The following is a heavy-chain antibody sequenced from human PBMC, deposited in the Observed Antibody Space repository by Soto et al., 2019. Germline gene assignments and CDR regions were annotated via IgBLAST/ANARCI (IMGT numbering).Heavy chain of an antibody. CDR1: GYSVSSNNIA. D-gene: IGHD2-15*01. Sequence: PSHTRSLPCAFSGYSVSSNNIAWNLLRQSPWRGLEWLGRTYYRSKWYNEYAVSVRSRITINLDTSKNQFSLQLNSVTPEDTAVYYCARGRWSTSDYWGQGAQVTVSS. J-gene: IGHJ4*02. CDR2: TYYRSKWYN. CDR3: ARGRWSTSDY. V-gene: IGHV6-1*01.